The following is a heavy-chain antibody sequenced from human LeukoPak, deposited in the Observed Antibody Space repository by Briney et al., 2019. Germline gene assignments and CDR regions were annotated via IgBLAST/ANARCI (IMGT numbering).Heavy chain of an antibody. D-gene: IGHD6-13*01. CDR3: ARDQSRSWYKDYYYYYMDV. CDR2: INTDGSST. Sequence: PGGSLRLSCSASGFTLSSYWMHWVRQAPGKGLVWVSRINTDGSSTNYADSVKGRFTISRDNAKNSLYLQMNSLRAEDTAVYYCARDQSRSWYKDYYYYYMDVWGKGTTVTVSS. J-gene: IGHJ6*03. V-gene: IGHV3-74*01. CDR1: GFTLSSYW.